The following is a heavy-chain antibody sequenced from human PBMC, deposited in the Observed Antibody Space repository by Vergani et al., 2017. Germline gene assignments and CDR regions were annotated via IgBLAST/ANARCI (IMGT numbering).Heavy chain of an antibody. CDR2: IYHSGSP. J-gene: IGHJ6*03. CDR1: GVSINDSDSY. V-gene: IGHV4-31*03. D-gene: IGHD6-25*01. CDR3: ARVDTQVPATSHFYYMDV. Sequence: QVQLQESGPGVVKPSQTLSLTCTVSGVSINDSDSYWTWIRQSPGKGLEWIGYIYHSGSPFYNPSLKSRFTISVDTSQNQFSLKLRSVTAADTAVYYCARVDTQVPATSHFYYMDVWGKGTTVVVSS.